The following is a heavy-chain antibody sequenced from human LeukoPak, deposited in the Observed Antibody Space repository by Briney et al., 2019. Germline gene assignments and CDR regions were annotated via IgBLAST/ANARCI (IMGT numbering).Heavy chain of an antibody. CDR3: ASSDYGDYVGSYYYGMDV. V-gene: IGHV5-51*01. D-gene: IGHD4-17*01. Sequence: GESLKISCKGSGYSFTSYWIGWVRQMHGKGLGWLGIIYPVDSDTRYSPSFPRQVAISADKSISPAYLQWSSLKASDTAMYYCASSDYGDYVGSYYYGMDVWGQATTVTVSS. CDR1: GYSFTSYW. CDR2: IYPVDSDT. J-gene: IGHJ6*02.